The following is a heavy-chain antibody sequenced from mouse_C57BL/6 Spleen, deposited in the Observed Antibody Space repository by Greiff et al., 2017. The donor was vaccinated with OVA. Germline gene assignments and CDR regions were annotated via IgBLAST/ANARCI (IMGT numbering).Heavy chain of an antibody. D-gene: IGHD2-3*01. CDR1: GYTFTSYW. J-gene: IGHJ2*01. V-gene: IGHV1-52*01. CDR3: ARSGYDPYYFDY. Sequence: VQLQQPGAELVRPGSSVKLSCKASGYTFTSYWMHWVKQRPIQGLEWIGNIDPSDSETHYNQKFKDKATLTVDKSSSTAYMQLSSLTSEDSAVYYCARSGYDPYYFDYWGQGTTLTVSS. CDR2: IDPSDSET.